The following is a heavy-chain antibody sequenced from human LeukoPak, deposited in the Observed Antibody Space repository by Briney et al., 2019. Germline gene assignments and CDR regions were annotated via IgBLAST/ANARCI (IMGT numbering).Heavy chain of an antibody. Sequence: SETLSLTCTVSGGSISSFYWSWIRQPPGKGLEWIGNIHYSGSTNYNPSLTSRVTISVDRSKNQFSLKLSSVTAAGTAVYYCARVVPAAIYYFDYWGQGTLVTVSS. V-gene: IGHV4-59*01. CDR1: GGSISSFY. CDR3: ARVVPAAIYYFDY. D-gene: IGHD2-2*01. J-gene: IGHJ4*02. CDR2: IHYSGST.